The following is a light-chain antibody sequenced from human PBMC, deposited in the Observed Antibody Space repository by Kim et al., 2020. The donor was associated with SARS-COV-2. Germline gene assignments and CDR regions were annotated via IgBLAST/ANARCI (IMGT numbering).Light chain of an antibody. CDR3: QQYHSYPYT. CDR1: QSISSW. V-gene: IGKV1-5*03. J-gene: IGKJ2*01. CDR2: TAS. Sequence: TAVGARDTITCRASQSISSWLAWYQQKPGKAPKLLIGTASILQSGVPSMFSGSGSGTEFTLTISSLQPDDFTTYYCQQYHSYPYTFGQGTKLEI.